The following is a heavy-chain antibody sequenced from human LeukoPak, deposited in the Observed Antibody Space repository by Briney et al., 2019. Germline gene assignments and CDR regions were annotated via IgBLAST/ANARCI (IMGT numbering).Heavy chain of an antibody. V-gene: IGHV3-48*03. Sequence: PGGSLRLSCAASGFTFSSYGMNWVRQAPGKGLEWVSYITSSGGAVYYADSVKGRFTISRDNAKSSLYLQMNSLRAEDTAVYYCARPPSITNLYFGMDVWGQGTTVTVSS. CDR3: ARPPSITNLYFGMDV. J-gene: IGHJ6*02. CDR2: ITSSGGAV. D-gene: IGHD3-3*01. CDR1: GFTFSSYG.